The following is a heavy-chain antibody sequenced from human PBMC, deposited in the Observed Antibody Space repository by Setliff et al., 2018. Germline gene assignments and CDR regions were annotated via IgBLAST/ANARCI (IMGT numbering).Heavy chain of an antibody. Sequence: SETLSLTCTVSGGSISSNYWSWVRQPPGKGLEWIGYIYTSGCTNCNPSLASRVTISLDTSKNQFSLKLSSVTSADTAVYYCARGDYYDSSAYSPDTFDIWGQGTMVTVSS. CDR2: IYTSGCT. D-gene: IGHD3-22*01. CDR3: ARGDYYDSSAYSPDTFDI. CDR1: GGSISSNY. V-gene: IGHV4-4*08. J-gene: IGHJ3*02.